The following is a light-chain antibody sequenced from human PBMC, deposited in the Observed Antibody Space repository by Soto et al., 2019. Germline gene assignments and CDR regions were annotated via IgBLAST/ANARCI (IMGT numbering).Light chain of an antibody. V-gene: IGKV3-15*01. Sequence: EMVMTQSPATLSVSPGERATLSCRASQGVSGNLAWYQQKPGQAPRLLIYGASTRAPGIAARFSGSGSGTEFTLNISSLQSEDFALYYCQQYNNWPPITFVQGTKLEIK. CDR3: QQYNNWPPIT. J-gene: IGKJ2*01. CDR1: QGVSGN. CDR2: GAS.